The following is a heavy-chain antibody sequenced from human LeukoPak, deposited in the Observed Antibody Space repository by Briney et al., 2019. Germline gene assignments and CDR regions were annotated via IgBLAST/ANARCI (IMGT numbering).Heavy chain of an antibody. J-gene: IGHJ5*02. Sequence: KPSETLSLTCAVYGGPFSGYYWSWIRQPPRKGLEWIWENNHSGSTNYNPSLKSRVTISVDTSKNQFSLKLSSVTAADTAVYYCARGYAYYDSSGEFDPWGQGTLVTVSS. V-gene: IGHV4-34*01. D-gene: IGHD3-22*01. CDR2: NNHSGST. CDR1: GGPFSGYY. CDR3: ARGYAYYDSSGEFDP.